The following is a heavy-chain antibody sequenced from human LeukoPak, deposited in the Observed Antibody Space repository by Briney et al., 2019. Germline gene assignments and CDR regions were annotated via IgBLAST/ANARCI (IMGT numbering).Heavy chain of an antibody. CDR3: ARDYDTSGSYFDFFDY. Sequence: GGSLRLSCAVSGFIVSSDYMSWVRQAPGKGLEWVSVIYSGGNTYYADSVKGRFTISRDNSKNAFLQMNSLRAEDTAVYYCARDYDTSGSYFDFFDYWGQGTLVTVSS. CDR2: IYSGGNT. D-gene: IGHD3-22*01. J-gene: IGHJ4*02. V-gene: IGHV3-53*05. CDR1: GFIVSSDY.